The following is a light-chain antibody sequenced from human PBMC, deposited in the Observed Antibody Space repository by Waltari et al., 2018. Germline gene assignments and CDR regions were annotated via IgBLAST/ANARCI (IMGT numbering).Light chain of an antibody. CDR2: DVT. CDR1: TNDLGSYHY. V-gene: IGLV2-11*01. J-gene: IGLJ3*02. Sequence: SALTQPRSVSGSPGQSVTISCTGTTNDLGSYHYVSWYQQHPGKAPKRIILDVTKRPSGVPDRLSGSKSGNTASLTISGLRAEDEAEYYCCSYAGSYTWVFGGGTKLTVV. CDR3: CSYAGSYTWV.